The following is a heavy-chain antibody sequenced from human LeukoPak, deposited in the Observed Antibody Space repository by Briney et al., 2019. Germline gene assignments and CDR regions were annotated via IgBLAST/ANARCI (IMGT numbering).Heavy chain of an antibody. CDR2: INEDGSAK. V-gene: IGHV3-7*01. D-gene: IGHD1-26*01. CDR1: GFTFSGYW. J-gene: IGHJ4*02. Sequence: GGSLRLSFAASGFTFSGYWMTSLRQAPGKGLEWVANINEDGSAKYYLGSVKGRFTISRDNAKNSLYLQMNSLRAEDTAVYYCAREGGSYQLDYWGQGTLVTVSS. CDR3: AREGGSYQLDY.